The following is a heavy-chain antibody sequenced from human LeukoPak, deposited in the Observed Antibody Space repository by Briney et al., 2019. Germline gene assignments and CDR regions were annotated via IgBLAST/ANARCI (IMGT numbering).Heavy chain of an antibody. CDR2: IIPILGIA. V-gene: IGHV1-69*04. D-gene: IGHD5-24*01. CDR3: ARDPTMATISY. CDR1: GGTFSSYA. Sequence: SVKVSCKASGGTFSSYAISWVRQAPGHGLEWMGGIIPILGIANYAQKFQGRVTITADKSTSTAYMELSSLRSEDTAVYYCARDPTMATISYWGQGTLVTVSS. J-gene: IGHJ4*02.